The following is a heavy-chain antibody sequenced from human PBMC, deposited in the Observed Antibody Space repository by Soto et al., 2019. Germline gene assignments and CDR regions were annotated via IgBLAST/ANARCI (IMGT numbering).Heavy chain of an antibody. CDR1: GYTFTSDY. V-gene: IGHV1-46*01. CDR3: GRDREIQLWLPDYYYYGMDV. J-gene: IGHJ6*02. Sequence: ASVKVSCKASGYTFTSDYMHWMRQAPGQGLEWMGIINPSGGSTSYAQKFQGRVTMTRDTSTSTVYMELSSLRSEDTAVYYCGRDREIQLWLPDYYYYGMDVWGQGTTVTVSS. D-gene: IGHD5-18*01. CDR2: INPSGGST.